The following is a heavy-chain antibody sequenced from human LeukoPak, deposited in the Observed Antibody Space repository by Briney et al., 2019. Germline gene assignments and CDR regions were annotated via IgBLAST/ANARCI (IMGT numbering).Heavy chain of an antibody. Sequence: GGSLRLSCAASGFTFSGYGMHWVRQAPGKGLEWVAFIRYDGSNKYYADSAKGRFTISRDNSKNTLYVQMNSLRVEDTAVYYCAKEAEGSLRVWGKGTTVTVSS. CDR3: AKEAEGSLRV. J-gene: IGHJ6*04. V-gene: IGHV3-30*02. CDR2: IRYDGSNK. D-gene: IGHD4-23*01. CDR1: GFTFSGYG.